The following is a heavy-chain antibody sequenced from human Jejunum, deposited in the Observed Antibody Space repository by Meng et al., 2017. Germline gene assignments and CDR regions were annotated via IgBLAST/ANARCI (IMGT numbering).Heavy chain of an antibody. CDR3: AFDF. CDR2: ISATGGTT. V-gene: IGHV3-23*01. Sequence: GRSLRLSCAASGFPFSSYAMGWVRQAPGQGLELVSSISATGGTTYYADSVKGRFTVSRDNSKSTLYLQMKSLRAEDTAMYYCAFDFWGQGTLVTVSS. CDR1: GFPFSSYA. J-gene: IGHJ4*02.